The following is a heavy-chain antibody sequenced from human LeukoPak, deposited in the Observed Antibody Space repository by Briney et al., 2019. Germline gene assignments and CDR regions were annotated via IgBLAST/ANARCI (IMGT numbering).Heavy chain of an antibody. CDR3: ARVEDGYKMDYFDY. Sequence: GGSLRLSCAASGFTFSSYEMNWVRQAPGKGLEWVSYISSSGSTIYYADSVKGRFTISRDNAKNSLYLQMNSLRSDDTAVYYCARVEDGYKMDYFDYWGQGTLVTVSS. D-gene: IGHD5-24*01. J-gene: IGHJ4*02. V-gene: IGHV3-48*03. CDR2: ISSSGSTI. CDR1: GFTFSSYE.